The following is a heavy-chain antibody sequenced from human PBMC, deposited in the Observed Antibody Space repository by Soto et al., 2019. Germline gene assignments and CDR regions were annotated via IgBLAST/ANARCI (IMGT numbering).Heavy chain of an antibody. Sequence: PSETLSLTCTVSGGSISSGGYYWSWIRQHPGKGLEWIGYIYYSGSTYYNPSLKSRVTISVDTSKNQFSLKLSSVTAADTAVYYCARVTEGGNDAFDIWGQGTMVTVSS. CDR1: GGSISSGGYY. D-gene: IGHD3-16*01. CDR2: IYYSGST. V-gene: IGHV4-31*03. CDR3: ARVTEGGNDAFDI. J-gene: IGHJ3*02.